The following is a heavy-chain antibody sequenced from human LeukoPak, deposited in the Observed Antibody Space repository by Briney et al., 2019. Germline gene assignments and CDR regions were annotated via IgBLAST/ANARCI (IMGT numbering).Heavy chain of an antibody. CDR2: ISGSGGST. V-gene: IGHV3-23*01. CDR1: GFTFSSYA. J-gene: IGHJ4*02. CDR3: ARDLGRYCSGGSCLGVFDY. Sequence: GGSLRLSCAASGFTFSSYAMSWVRQAPGKGLEWVSAISGSGGSTYYADSVKGRFTISRDNSKNTLYLQMNSLRAEDTAVYYCARDLGRYCSGGSCLGVFDYWGQGTLVTVSS. D-gene: IGHD2-15*01.